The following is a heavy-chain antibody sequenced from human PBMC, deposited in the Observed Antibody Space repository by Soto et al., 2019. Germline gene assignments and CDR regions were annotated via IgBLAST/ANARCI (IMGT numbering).Heavy chain of an antibody. CDR2: ISSSSSSI. V-gene: IGHV3-21*01. D-gene: IGHD6-13*01. CDR3: ARARGHRAAAGTHYYYMDV. CDR1: GFTFSSYS. J-gene: IGHJ6*03. Sequence: GGSLRLSCAASGFTFSSYSMNWVRQAPGKGLEWVSSISSSSSSIYYADSVKGRFTIPRDNAKNSLYLQMNSLRAEDTAVYYCARARGHRAAAGTHYYYMDVWGKGTTVTVSS.